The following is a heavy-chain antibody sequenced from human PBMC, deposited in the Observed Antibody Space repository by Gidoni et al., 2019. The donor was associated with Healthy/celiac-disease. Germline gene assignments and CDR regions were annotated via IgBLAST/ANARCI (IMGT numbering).Heavy chain of an antibody. D-gene: IGHD2-2*01. CDR3: ANLGYCSSTSCSPDAFDI. CDR1: GGTFSSYA. Sequence: QVQLVQSGAEVKKPGSSVNVPCKASGGTFSSYAIIWVLQAPGQGLEWLGGIIPIFGTANYAQKFQGSVTITADKSTSTAYMELSSLRSEDTAVYYCANLGYCSSTSCSPDAFDIWGQGTMVTVSS. J-gene: IGHJ3*02. V-gene: IGHV1-69*06. CDR2: IIPIFGTA.